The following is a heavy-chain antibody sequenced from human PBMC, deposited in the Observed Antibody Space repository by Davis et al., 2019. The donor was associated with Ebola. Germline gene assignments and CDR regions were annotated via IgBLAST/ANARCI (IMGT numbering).Heavy chain of an antibody. V-gene: IGHV1-18*01. CDR1: GYTFTSYG. D-gene: IGHD1-7*01. J-gene: IGHJ4*02. CDR2: ISAYNGNT. Sequence: ASVKVSCKASGYTFTSYGISWVRQAPGQGLEWMGWISAYNGNTNYAQKLQGRVTMTTDTSTSTAYMELRSLRSDDTAVYYCARDSSINWNYLTDYWGQGTLVTVSS. CDR3: ARDSSINWNYLTDY.